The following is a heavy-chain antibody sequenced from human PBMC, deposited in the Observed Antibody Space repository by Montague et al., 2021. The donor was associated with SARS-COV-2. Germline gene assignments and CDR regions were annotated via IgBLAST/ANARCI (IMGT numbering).Heavy chain of an antibody. Sequence: SETLSLTCTVSGGSISSYYWSWTRQPPGKGLECIGYIYYSGSTNYNPSLKSRVTISVDTSKNQFSLKLSSVTAADTAVYYCARDSRTDFDWLFPDSGSYYYYMDVWGKGTTVTVSS. J-gene: IGHJ6*03. V-gene: IGHV4-59*01. CDR3: ARDSRTDFDWLFPDSGSYYYYMDV. CDR2: IYYSGST. D-gene: IGHD3-9*01. CDR1: GGSISSYY.